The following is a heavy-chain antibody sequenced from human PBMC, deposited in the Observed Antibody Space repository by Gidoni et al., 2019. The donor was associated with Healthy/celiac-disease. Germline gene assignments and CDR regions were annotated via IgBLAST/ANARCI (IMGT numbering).Heavy chain of an antibody. D-gene: IGHD3-9*01. CDR3: ARDGYRADLRYFDCPIDY. J-gene: IGHJ4*02. CDR1: GYTFTSYY. Sequence: QVQLVQSGAEVKKPGASVKVSCKASGYTFTSYYMHWVRQAPGQGLEWMGIINPSGGSTSYAQKFQGRVTMTRDTSTSTVYMELSSLRSEDTAVYYCARDGYRADLRYFDCPIDYWGQGTLVTVSS. V-gene: IGHV1-46*01. CDR2: INPSGGST.